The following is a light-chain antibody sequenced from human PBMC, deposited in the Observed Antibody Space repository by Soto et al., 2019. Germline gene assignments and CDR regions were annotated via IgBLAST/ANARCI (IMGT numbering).Light chain of an antibody. CDR3: QQYASSPWT. V-gene: IGKV3-20*01. J-gene: IGKJ1*01. CDR1: HSVTAH. CDR2: GPS. Sequence: EIVLTQSPDTLSLSPGERATLSCWASHSVTAHLAWFQQRPGQTPRLLIYGPSSRDAGIPDRFSGSGSGTDFTLTISRLEPEDFAVYYCQQYASSPWTFGQGTKVDIK.